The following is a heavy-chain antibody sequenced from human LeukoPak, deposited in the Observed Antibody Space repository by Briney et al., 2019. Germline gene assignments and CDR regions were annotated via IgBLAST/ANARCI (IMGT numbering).Heavy chain of an antibody. D-gene: IGHD3-22*01. Sequence: GGSLRLSCAASGFTFSSYAMNWGRQAPGEGLEWGSAISCRCFSTNYADSMQGPFTISRDNSKTTLYLQMNSLRAEDTAVYYCGKDPEVSVVVTAFDYWGQGTLVTVSS. V-gene: IGHV3-23*01. J-gene: IGHJ4*02. CDR3: GKDPEVSVVVTAFDY. CDR2: ISCRCFST. CDR1: GFTFSSYA.